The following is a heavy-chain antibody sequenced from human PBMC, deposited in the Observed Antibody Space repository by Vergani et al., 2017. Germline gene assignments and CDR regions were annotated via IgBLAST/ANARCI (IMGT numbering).Heavy chain of an antibody. CDR3: AKGLVYSGYDGDFDY. Sequence: EVQLLESGGGLVQPGGSLRLSCAASGITLSSYAMNWVRQAPGKGLEWVSTISGSGGRTYYADSVKGRFTISRDNSKNTLYLQMNSLRAEDTAVYYCAKGLVYSGYDGDFDYWGQGTLVTVSS. J-gene: IGHJ4*02. CDR2: ISGSGGRT. V-gene: IGHV3-23*01. D-gene: IGHD5-12*01. CDR1: GITLSSYA.